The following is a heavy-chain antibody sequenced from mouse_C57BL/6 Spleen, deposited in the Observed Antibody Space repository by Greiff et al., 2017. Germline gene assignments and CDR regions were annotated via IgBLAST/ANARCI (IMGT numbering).Heavy chain of an antibody. J-gene: IGHJ1*03. CDR2: IYPGDGDT. V-gene: IGHV1-80*01. CDR3: ARSKKLGREGYFDV. D-gene: IGHD4-1*01. CDR1: GYAFSSYW. Sequence: QVQLQQSGAELVKPGASVKISCKASGYAFSSYWMNWVKQRPGKGLEWIGQIYPGDGDTNYNGKFKGKATLTADKSSSTAYMQLSSLTSEDSAVYFCARSKKLGREGYFDVWGTGTTVTVSS.